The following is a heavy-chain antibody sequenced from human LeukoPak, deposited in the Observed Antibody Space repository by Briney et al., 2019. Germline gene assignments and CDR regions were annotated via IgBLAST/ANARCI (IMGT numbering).Heavy chain of an antibody. J-gene: IGHJ4*02. D-gene: IGHD2-15*01. CDR3: ARDRSWGPDY. V-gene: IGHV1-2*02. CDR2: IHPDRGDT. CDR1: GYTFTDHY. Sequence: SVRGSCQALGYTFTDHYFHWLRQAPGQGLEWMGWIHPDRGDTNYAQKFQGRVSLTRDTSISTAYMELSRLTSDDTAVYYCARDRSWGPDYWGEG.